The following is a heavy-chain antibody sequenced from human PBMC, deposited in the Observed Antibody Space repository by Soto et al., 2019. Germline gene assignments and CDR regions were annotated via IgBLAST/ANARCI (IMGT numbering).Heavy chain of an antibody. J-gene: IGHJ5*02. CDR2: IYYSGST. Sequence: SETLSLTCTVSGGSIDTYYWSWIRQPPGKGLQWIGYIYYSGSTTYNPSLKSRVTISVDTSKNQFSLKLSSVTAADTAVYYCARLSSSSVYWFDPWGQGTLVTVSS. CDR3: ARLSSSSVYWFDP. D-gene: IGHD6-13*01. CDR1: GGSIDTYY. V-gene: IGHV4-59*12.